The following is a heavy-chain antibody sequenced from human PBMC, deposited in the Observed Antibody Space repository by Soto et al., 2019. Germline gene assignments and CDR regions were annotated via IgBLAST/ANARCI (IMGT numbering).Heavy chain of an antibody. V-gene: IGHV1-2*02. Sequence: QVQLVQSGAEVKKPGASVKVSCKASGYTFTGYYMHWVRQAPGQGLEWMGWINPNSGGTNYAQKFQGRVTMTRDTSITTAYMELSRLRSDDTAVYYCARAGRRYSSSWYSYYYGMDVWGQGTTVTVSS. CDR3: ARAGRRYSSSWYSYYYGMDV. D-gene: IGHD6-13*01. J-gene: IGHJ6*02. CDR1: GYTFTGYY. CDR2: INPNSGGT.